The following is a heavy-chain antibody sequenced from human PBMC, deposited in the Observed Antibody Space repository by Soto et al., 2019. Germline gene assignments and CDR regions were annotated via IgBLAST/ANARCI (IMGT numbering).Heavy chain of an antibody. CDR2: ISPYNDQT. CDR3: ARGGYYDYVWGKLSHYGLDV. Sequence: QVQLVQSASEVMKPGASVKVSCKASGYTFIRYGITWVRQAPGQRLEWMGWISPYNDQTIYAQKLQGRVTMTADTSTRTVYMQVRNLKSVDTAVYYCARGGYYDYVWGKLSHYGLDVRGQGTSVTVSS. CDR1: GYTFIRYG. V-gene: IGHV1-18*01. J-gene: IGHJ6*02. D-gene: IGHD3-16*01.